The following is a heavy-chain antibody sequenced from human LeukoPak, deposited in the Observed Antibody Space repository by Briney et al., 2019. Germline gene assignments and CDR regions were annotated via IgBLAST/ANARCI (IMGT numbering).Heavy chain of an antibody. CDR1: GFTFSSFG. D-gene: IGHD3-22*01. CDR3: ARDARSYDSSGYYG. V-gene: IGHV3-23*01. J-gene: IGHJ4*02. Sequence: SGGSLRLSCAASGFTFSSFGMSWVRQAPGKGLEWVSAISSTGGTAYYADSVKGRFTISRDNAKNTLYLQMNSLRAEDTAVYYCARDARSYDSSGYYGWGQGTLVTVSS. CDR2: ISSTGGTA.